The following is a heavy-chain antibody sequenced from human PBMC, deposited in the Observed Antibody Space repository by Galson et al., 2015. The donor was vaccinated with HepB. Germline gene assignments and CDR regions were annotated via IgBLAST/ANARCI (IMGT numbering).Heavy chain of an antibody. J-gene: IGHJ4*02. CDR1: GGTFSSFA. Sequence: SVKVSCKASGGTFSSFAISWVRQAPGQGLELMGRIIPILGIVNNVQKFQGRVTITADKSTSTAYMELNSLTSEDTAVYYCATAPRLKCSCGSCYHDYWGQGTLVTVSS. CDR2: IIPILGIV. D-gene: IGHD2-15*01. CDR3: ATAPRLKCSCGSCYHDY. V-gene: IGHV1-69*04.